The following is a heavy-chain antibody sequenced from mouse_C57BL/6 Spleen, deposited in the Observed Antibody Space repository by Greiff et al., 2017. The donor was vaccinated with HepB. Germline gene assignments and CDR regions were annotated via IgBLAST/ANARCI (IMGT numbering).Heavy chain of an antibody. J-gene: IGHJ1*03. Sequence: EVQLVESGGGLVQPGGSLSLSCAASGFTFTDYYMSWVRQPPGKALEWLGFIRNKANGYTTEYSASVKGRFTISRDNSQSILYLQMNALRAEDSATYYCARYYYGSSAGYWYFDVWGTGTTVTVSS. D-gene: IGHD1-1*01. V-gene: IGHV7-3*01. CDR2: IRNKANGYTT. CDR3: ARYYYGSSAGYWYFDV. CDR1: GFTFTDYY.